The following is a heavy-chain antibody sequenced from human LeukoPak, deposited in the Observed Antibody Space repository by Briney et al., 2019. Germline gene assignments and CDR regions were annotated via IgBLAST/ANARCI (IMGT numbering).Heavy chain of an antibody. J-gene: IGHJ4*02. CDR1: GFTFSSYE. V-gene: IGHV3-64*01. D-gene: IGHD6-13*01. CDR2: ISSSGGTI. CDR3: ARDAVYSSSWQYY. Sequence: GGSLRLSCAASGFTFSSYEMHWVRQAPGKGLEYVSAISSSGGTIYYANSVKGRFTISRDNAKNTLYLQMDSLRAEDTAVYYCARDAVYSSSWQYYWGQGTLVTVSP.